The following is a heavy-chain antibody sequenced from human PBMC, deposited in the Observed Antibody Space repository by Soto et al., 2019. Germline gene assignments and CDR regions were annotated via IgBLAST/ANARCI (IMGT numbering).Heavy chain of an antibody. CDR1: GFTFSSYA. Sequence: QVQLVQSGAEVKKPGSSVKVSCKASGFTFSSYAISWVRQAPGQGLEWMGGIIPIFGTANYAQKFQGRVTITADESTSTAYMELSSRRAEDTAVYYCARVDNWHDYWNKFDPWGQGTLVTVSS. J-gene: IGHJ5*02. CDR2: IIPIFGTA. CDR3: ARVDNWHDYWNKFDP. V-gene: IGHV1-69*01. D-gene: IGHD1-1*01.